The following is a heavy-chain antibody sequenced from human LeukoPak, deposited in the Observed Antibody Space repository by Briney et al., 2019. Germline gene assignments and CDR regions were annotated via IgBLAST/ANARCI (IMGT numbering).Heavy chain of an antibody. CDR1: GFTFRSYA. CDR2: ISATGDST. J-gene: IGHJ4*02. Sequence: PGGSLRLSCAASGFTFRSYAMTWVRQAPGEGLEWVSSISATGDSTYSADSVKGRFTVSRDNSKNMVYLQMNSLRAEDTAVYYCAKAVIAARPSYFDYWGQGTLVTVSS. V-gene: IGHV3-23*01. D-gene: IGHD6-6*01. CDR3: AKAVIAARPSYFDY.